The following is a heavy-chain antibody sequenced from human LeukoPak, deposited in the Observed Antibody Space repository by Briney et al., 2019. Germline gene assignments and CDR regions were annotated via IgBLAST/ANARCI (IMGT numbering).Heavy chain of an antibody. CDR3: ARDRSTVTTWVDY. CDR1: GFTFSNYW. Sequence: GGSLRLSCAASGFTFSNYWMNWVRQAPGKGLVWVSHINLDGSSTNYAESVKGRFTISRDNAKNTLYLQMNSLRAEDTAVYYCARDRSTVTTWVDYWGQGTLVTVSS. J-gene: IGHJ4*02. D-gene: IGHD4-17*01. V-gene: IGHV3-74*01. CDR2: INLDGSST.